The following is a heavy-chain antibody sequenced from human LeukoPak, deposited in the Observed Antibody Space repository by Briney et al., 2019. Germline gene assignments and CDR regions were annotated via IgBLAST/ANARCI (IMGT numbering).Heavy chain of an antibody. J-gene: IGHJ4*02. CDR1: GFTFGDYS. CDR3: ARDQVYYDFWSAY. D-gene: IGHD3-3*01. V-gene: IGHV3-49*04. CDR2: IRSKAHGGTT. Sequence: PGRSLRLSCTGSGFTFGDYSMNWVRQAPGKGLEWVASIRSKAHGGTTEYAASVKGRFTFSRDDSRSVAYLQMNNLRTEDTAVYYCARDQVYYDFWSAYWGQGTLVTVSS.